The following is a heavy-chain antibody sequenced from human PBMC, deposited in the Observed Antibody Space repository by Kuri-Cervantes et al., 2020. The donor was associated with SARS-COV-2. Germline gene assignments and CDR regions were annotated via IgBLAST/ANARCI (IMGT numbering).Heavy chain of an antibody. V-gene: IGHV1-69*13. Sequence: SVKVSCKASGGTFSSYAISWVRQAPGQGLEWMGGIIPIFGTANYARKFQGGVTITADESTSTAYMELSSLRSEDTAVYYCARVHSKGPLYDFWSGYYFDYWGQGTLVTVSS. J-gene: IGHJ4*02. D-gene: IGHD3-3*01. CDR1: GGTFSSYA. CDR3: ARVHSKGPLYDFWSGYYFDY. CDR2: IIPIFGTA.